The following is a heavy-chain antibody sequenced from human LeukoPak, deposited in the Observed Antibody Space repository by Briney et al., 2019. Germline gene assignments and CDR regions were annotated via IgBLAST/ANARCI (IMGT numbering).Heavy chain of an antibody. Sequence: ASVKVSCKASGYTFTSYAMNWVRQAPGQGLEWMGWINTNTGNPTYAQGFTGRFVFSLDTSVSTAYLQISSLKAEDTAVYYCARASHGFYYYGSGSYDAGFDYWGQETQVTVPS. V-gene: IGHV7-4-1*02. CDR3: ARASHGFYYYGSGSYDAGFDY. D-gene: IGHD3-10*01. CDR2: INTNTGNP. CDR1: GYTFTSYA. J-gene: IGHJ4*02.